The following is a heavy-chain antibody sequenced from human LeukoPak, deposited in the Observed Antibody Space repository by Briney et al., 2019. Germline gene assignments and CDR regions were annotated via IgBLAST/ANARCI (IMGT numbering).Heavy chain of an antibody. CDR3: AKRLVTLTYGVDV. CDR2: ITTNGVNT. CDR1: GFIFSSYA. D-gene: IGHD4-23*01. J-gene: IGHJ6*02. V-gene: IGHV3-23*01. Sequence: PGGSLRLSCAASGFIFSSYAMSWVRQAPGKGLEWVSAITTNGVNTYYTDSVKGRFTISRDNSKNTLYLQMNSLRADDTAVYYCAKRLVTLTYGVDVWGQGTTVTVSS.